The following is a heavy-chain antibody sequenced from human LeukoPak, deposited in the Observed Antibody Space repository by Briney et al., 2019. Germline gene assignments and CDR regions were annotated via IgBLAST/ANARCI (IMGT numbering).Heavy chain of an antibody. J-gene: IGHJ6*03. CDR1: GFTFSDYY. V-gene: IGHV3-11*01. CDR2: ISSSGSTI. CDR3: AKVPKYRGGYYYYYYMDV. D-gene: IGHD3-10*01. Sequence: GGSLRLSCAASGFTFSDYYMSWIRQAPGKGLEWVSYISSSGSTIYYADSVKGRFTISRDNAKNSLYLQMNSLRAEDTAVYYGAKVPKYRGGYYYYYYMDVWGKGTTVTVSS.